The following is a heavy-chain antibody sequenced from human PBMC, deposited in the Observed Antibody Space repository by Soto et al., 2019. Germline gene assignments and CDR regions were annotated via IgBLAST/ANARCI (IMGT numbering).Heavy chain of an antibody. D-gene: IGHD3-10*01. CDR1: GYTFTGYY. J-gene: IGHJ4*02. CDR2: INPNSGGT. Sequence: QVPLVQSGAEVKKPGASVKVSCKASGYTFTGYYMHWVRQAPGQGLEWMGWINPNSGGTNYAQKFQGWVTMTRDTSISTAYMELSRLRSDDTAVYYCARDWYYGSGSFGYWGQGTLVTVSS. V-gene: IGHV1-2*04. CDR3: ARDWYYGSGSFGY.